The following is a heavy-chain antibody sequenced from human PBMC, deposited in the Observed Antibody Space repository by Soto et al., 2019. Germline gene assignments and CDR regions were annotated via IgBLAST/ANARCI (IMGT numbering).Heavy chain of an antibody. CDR3: AKGDIVVVVADLYGKDV. CDR1: GGTFSSYA. V-gene: IGHV1-69*01. CDR2: IIPIFGTA. D-gene: IGHD2-15*01. J-gene: IGHJ6*02. Sequence: QVQLVQSGAEVKKPGSSVKVSCTASGGTFSSYAISWVRQAPGQGLEWMGGIIPIFGTANYAQKFQGRVTITADESTSTAYMELSSLRSEDTAVYYCAKGDIVVVVADLYGKDVWGQGTTVTVSS.